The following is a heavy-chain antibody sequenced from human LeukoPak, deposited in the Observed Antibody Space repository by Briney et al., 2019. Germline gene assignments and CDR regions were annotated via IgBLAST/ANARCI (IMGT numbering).Heavy chain of an antibody. Sequence: PGGSLRLSCAVSGFTVSSNYISWVRQAPGKGLEWVSVIYSGGTTYYADSVKGRFTISRDNSKNTLYPQMNSLRAEDTAVYYCATNSPREEYYFDYWGQGTLVTVSS. CDR1: GFTVSSNY. V-gene: IGHV3-66*01. CDR2: IYSGGTT. D-gene: IGHD3-10*01. CDR3: ATNSPREEYYFDY. J-gene: IGHJ4*02.